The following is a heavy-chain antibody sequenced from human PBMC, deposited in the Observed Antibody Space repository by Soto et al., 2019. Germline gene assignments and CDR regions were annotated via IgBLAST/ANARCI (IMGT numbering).Heavy chain of an antibody. D-gene: IGHD3-16*01. J-gene: IGHJ4*02. V-gene: IGHV4-59*01. CDR1: ADCFCKYD. CDR3: ASVTFGGIVLAH. Sequence: SESLYLTCTVSADCFCKYDGTWLRQPPGKGLEWIGYIYFNGNTKYNPSLEGRRTISIDTSKKEFSLKLTSVTAADAAVYYCASVTFGGIVLAHWGQGTLVTVSS. CDR2: IYFNGNT.